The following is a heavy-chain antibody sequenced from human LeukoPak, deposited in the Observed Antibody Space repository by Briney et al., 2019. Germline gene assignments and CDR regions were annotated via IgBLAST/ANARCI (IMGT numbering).Heavy chain of an antibody. V-gene: IGHV3-21*01. CDR1: GFTFSSYE. Sequence: KSGGSLRLSCAASGFTFSSYEMNWVRQAPGKGLEWVSSISSSSSYIYYADSVKGRFTISRDNAKNSLYLQMNSLRAEDTAVYYCARELEWWELLYPDYWGQGTLVTVSS. CDR2: ISSSSSYI. D-gene: IGHD1-26*01. CDR3: ARELEWWELLYPDY. J-gene: IGHJ4*02.